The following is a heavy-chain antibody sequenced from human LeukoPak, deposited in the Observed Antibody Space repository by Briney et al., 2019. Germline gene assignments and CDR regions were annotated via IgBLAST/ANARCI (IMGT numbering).Heavy chain of an antibody. CDR2: IYYSGST. CDR1: GGSISSYY. CDR3: ARDAAEYSYGFDP. Sequence: SETLSLTCTVSGGSISSYYWSWIRQPPGKGLEWIGYIYYSGSTNYNPSLKSRVTISVDTSKNQFSLKLSSVTAADTAVYYCARDAAEYSYGFDPWGQGTLVTVSS. J-gene: IGHJ5*02. D-gene: IGHD5-18*01. V-gene: IGHV4-59*01.